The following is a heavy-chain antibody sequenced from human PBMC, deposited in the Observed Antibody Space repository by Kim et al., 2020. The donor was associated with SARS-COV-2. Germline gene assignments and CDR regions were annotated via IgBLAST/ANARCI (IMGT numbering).Heavy chain of an antibody. V-gene: IGHV3-23*01. CDR3: ATGSIAAAGTTEYFQH. D-gene: IGHD6-13*01. J-gene: IGHJ1*01. CDR1: GFTFSSYA. CDR2: ISGSGGST. Sequence: GGSLRLSCAASGFTFSSYAMSWVRQAPGKGLEWVSAISGSGGSTYYADSVKGRFTISRDNSKNTLYLQMNSLRAEDTAVYYCATGSIAAAGTTEYFQHWGQGTLVTVSS.